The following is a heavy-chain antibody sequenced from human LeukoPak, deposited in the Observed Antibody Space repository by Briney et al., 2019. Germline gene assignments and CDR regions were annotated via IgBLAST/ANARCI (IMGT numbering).Heavy chain of an antibody. CDR1: GFTFSSYS. J-gene: IGHJ4*02. CDR3: ARAVGYFWSGPRFDY. CDR2: IKQDGTEK. D-gene: IGHD3-3*01. Sequence: GGSLRLSCAASGFTFSSYSMNWVRQAPGKGLEWVANIKQDGTEKYYVDSVKGRFTISRDNAKNSLYLQMNSLRAEDTAVYYCARAVGYFWSGPRFDYWGQGTLVAVSS. V-gene: IGHV3-7*01.